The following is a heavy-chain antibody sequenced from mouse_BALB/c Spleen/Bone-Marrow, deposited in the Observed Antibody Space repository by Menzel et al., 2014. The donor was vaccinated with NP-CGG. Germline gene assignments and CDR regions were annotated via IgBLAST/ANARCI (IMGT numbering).Heavy chain of an antibody. Sequence: EVMLAESGGGLVQPGGSLRLSCATSGFTFSDFYMEWVRQPPGKRLEWIAASRNKANDYTTEYSASVKGRFIVSRDTSQSILYLQMNALRAEDTAIYYCARDYYGSSYWYFDVWGAGTTVTVSS. J-gene: IGHJ1*01. CDR2: SRNKANDYTT. D-gene: IGHD1-1*01. V-gene: IGHV7-1*02. CDR1: GFTFSDFY. CDR3: ARDYYGSSYWYFDV.